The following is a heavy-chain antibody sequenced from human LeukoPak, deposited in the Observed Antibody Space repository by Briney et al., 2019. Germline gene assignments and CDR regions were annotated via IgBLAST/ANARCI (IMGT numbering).Heavy chain of an antibody. CDR1: GFIFSDFD. Sequence: GGSLRLSCAASGFIFSDFDMSWVRQAPGKGLEWDSAISHSGRSTYYADSVKGRFTISRDNSKNTLYLEMNSLRADDTAVYYCAKAVAVALDYWGQGTLVTVSS. CDR2: ISHSGRST. J-gene: IGHJ4*02. CDR3: AKAVAVALDY. V-gene: IGHV3-23*01. D-gene: IGHD6-19*01.